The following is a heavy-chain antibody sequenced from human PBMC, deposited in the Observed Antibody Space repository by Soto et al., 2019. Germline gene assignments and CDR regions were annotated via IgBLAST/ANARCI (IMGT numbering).Heavy chain of an antibody. Sequence: GGSLRLSCAASGFTFSSYSMHWVRQAPGKGLEWVPSISRSSSYISYAAPVKGRFTISRDNAKYSLYLHRSSLRAEDTAVYYCAGGQAGYYGSGSYYNVRAFYYWGQGTLVTVSS. CDR1: GFTFSSYS. CDR3: AGGQAGYYGSGSYYNVRAFYY. J-gene: IGHJ4*02. V-gene: IGHV3-21*01. CDR2: ISRSSSYI. D-gene: IGHD3-10*01.